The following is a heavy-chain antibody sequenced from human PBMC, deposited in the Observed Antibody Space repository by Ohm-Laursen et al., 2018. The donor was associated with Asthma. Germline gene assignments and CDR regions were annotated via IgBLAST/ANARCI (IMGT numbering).Heavy chain of an antibody. CDR1: GGSISSAGHY. CDR2: IYYSGST. CDR3: ARYSTVTTAYYYGMDV. V-gene: IGHV4-31*03. Sequence: TLSLTCSVSGGSISSAGHYWSWIRQHPGKGLEWIGYIYYSGSTYYNPSLKSRVSMSVDTSKNQFSLKLSSVTAADTAVYYCARYSTVTTAYYYGMDVWGQGTTVTVSS. D-gene: IGHD4-17*01. J-gene: IGHJ6*02.